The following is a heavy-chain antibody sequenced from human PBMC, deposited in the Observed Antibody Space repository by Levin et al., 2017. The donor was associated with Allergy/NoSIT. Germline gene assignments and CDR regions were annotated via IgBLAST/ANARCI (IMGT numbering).Heavy chain of an antibody. Sequence: TGGSLRLSCAASGFTFSSYAMHWVRQAPGKGLEWVAVISYDGSNKNYADYVKGRFTISRDNSKNTLYLQMNSLRAEDTAVYYCTRGLLWFGEPGQDAFDIWGQGTMVTVSS. V-gene: IGHV3-30-3*01. CDR3: TRGLLWFGEPGQDAFDI. J-gene: IGHJ3*02. D-gene: IGHD3-10*01. CDR1: GFTFSSYA. CDR2: ISYDGSNK.